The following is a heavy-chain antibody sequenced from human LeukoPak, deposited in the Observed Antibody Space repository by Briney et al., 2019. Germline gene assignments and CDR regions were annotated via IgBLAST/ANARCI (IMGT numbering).Heavy chain of an antibody. CDR3: AKVYHRNYMDV. D-gene: IGHD2-2*02. CDR1: GFTFSSYA. Sequence: GGSLRLSCAASGFTFSSYAMSWVRQAPGRGLEWVSGISGSGGSTYYADSVKGRFTISRDNSKNTLYLQMNSLRVEDTAIYYCAKVYHRNYMDVWGKGTTVTVSS. CDR2: ISGSGGST. J-gene: IGHJ6*03. V-gene: IGHV3-23*01.